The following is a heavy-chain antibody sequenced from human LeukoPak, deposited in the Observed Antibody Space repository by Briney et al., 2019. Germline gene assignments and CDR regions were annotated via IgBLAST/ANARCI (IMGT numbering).Heavy chain of an antibody. J-gene: IGHJ4*02. CDR2: INQDGSEK. V-gene: IGHV3-7*01. CDR1: GFTFSTYW. CDR3: ATGARGKN. Sequence: GGSLRLSCVASGFTFSTYWMSWVRQAPGKGLEWVAKINQDGSEKDYVDSVKGRFTISRDNAKNSVYVQMNSLRPEDTAVYYCATGARGKNWGQGTLVTVPS.